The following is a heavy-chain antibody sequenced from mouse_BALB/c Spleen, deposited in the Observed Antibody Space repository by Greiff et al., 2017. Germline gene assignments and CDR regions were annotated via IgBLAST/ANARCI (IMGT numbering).Heavy chain of an antibody. CDR2: IDPENGDT. CDR1: GFNIKDYY. CDR3: NAYGNYDFDY. J-gene: IGHJ2*01. Sequence: GQLQQSGAELVRSGASVKLSCTASGFNIKDYYMHWVKQRPEQGLEWIGWIDPENGDTEYAPKFQGKATMTADTSSNTAYLQLSSLTSEDTAVYYCNAYGNYDFDYWGQGTTLTVSS. D-gene: IGHD2-1*01. V-gene: IGHV14-4*02.